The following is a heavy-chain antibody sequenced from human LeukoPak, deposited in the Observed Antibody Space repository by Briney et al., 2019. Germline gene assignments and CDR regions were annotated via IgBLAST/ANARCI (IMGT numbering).Heavy chain of an antibody. CDR2: IIPILGIA. CDR3: ASGWYSSGWYRGYNWFDP. Sequence: SVKVSFKASGGTFTIYTISWVRQAPGQGLEWMGRIIPILGIANYSQKFQGRVTITADKSTSTAYMELSRLRSEDTAVYYCASGWYSSGWYRGYNWFDPWGQGTLVTVSS. CDR1: GGTFTIYT. D-gene: IGHD6-19*01. V-gene: IGHV1-69*02. J-gene: IGHJ5*02.